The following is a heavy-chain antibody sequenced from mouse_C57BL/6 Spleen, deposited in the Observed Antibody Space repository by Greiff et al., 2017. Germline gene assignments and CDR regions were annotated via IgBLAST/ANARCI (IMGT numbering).Heavy chain of an antibody. D-gene: IGHD3-2*02. J-gene: IGHJ2*01. CDR2: IYPGSGNT. V-gene: IGHV1-66*01. CDR3: ARESSSGFY. Sequence: QVQLKQSGPELVKPGASVKISCKASGYSFTSYYIHWVKQRPGQGLEWIGWIYPGSGNTKYNEKFKGKATLTADTSSSTAYMQLSSLTSEDAAVYYCARESSSGFYWGQGTTLTVSS. CDR1: GYSFTSYY.